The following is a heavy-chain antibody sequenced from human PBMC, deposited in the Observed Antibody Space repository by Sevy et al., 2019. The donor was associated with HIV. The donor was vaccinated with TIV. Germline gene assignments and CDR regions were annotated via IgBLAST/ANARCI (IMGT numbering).Heavy chain of an antibody. CDR1: GYTLSSHG. V-gene: IGHV1-18*01. Sequence: ASVKVSCKASGYTLSSHGISWVRQAPGQGLEWMGWISTYNGNTNYAQKLQSRVTMTTDTSTNIAYMELRSLRADDTAVYFCAREGQDFDSSGYLDYWGQGTQVTVSS. CDR2: ISTYNGNT. J-gene: IGHJ4*02. CDR3: AREGQDFDSSGYLDY. D-gene: IGHD3-22*01.